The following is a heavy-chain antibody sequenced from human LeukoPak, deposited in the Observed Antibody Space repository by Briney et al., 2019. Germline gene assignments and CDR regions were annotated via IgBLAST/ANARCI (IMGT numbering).Heavy chain of an antibody. Sequence: GGSLRLSCAASGFTVSSNYISWVRQAPGKGLEWVSVIYSGGSTYYADSVKGRFTISRDNSKNTLYLQMNSLRAEDTAVYYCARDRHRIHAFDIWGQRTMVTVSS. CDR1: GFTVSSNY. D-gene: IGHD2-15*01. CDR2: IYSGGST. CDR3: ARDRHRIHAFDI. V-gene: IGHV3-66*01. J-gene: IGHJ3*02.